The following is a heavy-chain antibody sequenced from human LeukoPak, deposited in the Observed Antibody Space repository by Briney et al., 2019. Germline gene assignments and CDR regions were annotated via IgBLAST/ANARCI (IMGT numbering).Heavy chain of an antibody. CDR3: AKDLWSNYGDSSGLNNYYYYGMDV. V-gene: IGHV3-23*01. Sequence: GGSLRLSCAASGFTFSSYAMSWVRQAPGKGLEWVSAISGSGGSTYYADSVKGRFTISRDNSKNTLYPQMNSLRAEDTAVYYCAKDLWSNYGDSSGLNNYYYYGMDVWGQGTTVTVSS. CDR2: ISGSGGST. CDR1: GFTFSSYA. D-gene: IGHD3-22*01. J-gene: IGHJ6*02.